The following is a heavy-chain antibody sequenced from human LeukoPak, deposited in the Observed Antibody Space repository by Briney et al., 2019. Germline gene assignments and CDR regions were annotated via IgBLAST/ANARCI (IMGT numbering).Heavy chain of an antibody. J-gene: IGHJ4*02. D-gene: IGHD4-17*01. CDR1: GFIFSSYS. V-gene: IGHV3-23*01. CDR2: ITGSGGNT. Sequence: GGSLRLSCAASGFIFSSYSMSWVRQAPGKGLEWVSVITGSGGNTYYADSVKGRFTISRDNSKNTLYLQMNSLRAEDTAVYYCAKASSYDDICIDYWGQGTLVTVSS. CDR3: AKASSYDDICIDY.